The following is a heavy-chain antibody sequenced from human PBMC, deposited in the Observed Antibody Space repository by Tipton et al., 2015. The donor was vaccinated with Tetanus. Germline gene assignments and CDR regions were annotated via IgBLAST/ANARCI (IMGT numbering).Heavy chain of an antibody. D-gene: IGHD2-21*01. CDR2: IYYTGNT. J-gene: IGHJ6*02. V-gene: IGHV4-59*01. Sequence: TLSLTCTVSGGSLRSYYWSWIRQSPGKGLEWLGYIYYTGNTYYNPSLKSRVTISVDTSKNQFSLQLAFVTAADTAIYYCARERIEAFYYHGLDVWGPGTTVTVSS. CDR1: GGSLRSYY. CDR3: ARERIEAFYYHGLDV.